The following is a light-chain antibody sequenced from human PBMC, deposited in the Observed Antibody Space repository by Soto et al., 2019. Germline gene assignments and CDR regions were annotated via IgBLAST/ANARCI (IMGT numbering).Light chain of an antibody. V-gene: IGKV3-20*01. J-gene: IGKJ1*01. CDR2: GAS. Sequence: EIILTQSPGTLSLSPGERATLSCRASQSVTSNFLAWYQQKPGRAPRLLIYGASKRATGIPDRFSGSGSGTDFTLTISRLEPEDFAVYYCQQYGSSGTFGQGTKVDI. CDR3: QQYGSSGT. CDR1: QSVTSNF.